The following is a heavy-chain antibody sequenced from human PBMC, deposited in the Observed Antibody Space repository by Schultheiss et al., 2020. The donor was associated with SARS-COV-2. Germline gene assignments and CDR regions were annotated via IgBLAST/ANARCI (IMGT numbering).Heavy chain of an antibody. CDR1: GGSISSGGYY. V-gene: IGHV4-31*03. D-gene: IGHD2-15*01. CDR2: IYYSGST. Sequence: SETLSLTCTVSGGSISSGGYYWSWIRQHPGKGLEWIGYIYYSGSTYYNPSLKSRVTISVDTSKNQFSLKLSSVTAADTAVYYCARARRKLYCSGGSCYSLWFDPWGQGTLVTVSS. CDR3: ARARRKLYCSGGSCYSLWFDP. J-gene: IGHJ5*02.